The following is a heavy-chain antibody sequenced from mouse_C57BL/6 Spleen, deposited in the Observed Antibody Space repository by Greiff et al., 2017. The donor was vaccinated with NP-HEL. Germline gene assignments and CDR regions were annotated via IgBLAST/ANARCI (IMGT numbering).Heavy chain of an antibody. D-gene: IGHD1-1*01. V-gene: IGHV1-78*01. J-gene: IGHJ2*01. Sequence: VQLQQSDAELVKPGASVKISCKVSGYTFTDHPIHWMKQRPEQGLEWIGYIYPRDGSTKYNEKFKGKATLTADKSSSTAYMQLNSLTSEDSAVYFCAYYYGSSYGDYFDYWGQGTTLTVSS. CDR3: AYYYGSSYGDYFDY. CDR1: GYTFTDHP. CDR2: IYPRDGST.